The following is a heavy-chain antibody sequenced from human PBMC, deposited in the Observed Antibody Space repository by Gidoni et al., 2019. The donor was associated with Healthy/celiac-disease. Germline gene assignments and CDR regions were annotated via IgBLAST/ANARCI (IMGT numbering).Heavy chain of an antibody. CDR1: GGSISSYD. CDR2: IYYSGST. V-gene: IGHV4-59*01. J-gene: IGHJ4*02. D-gene: IGHD2-8*02. CDR3: ARSQSGGSYDY. Sequence: QVQLQESGPGLVKPSETLSLTCTVSGGSISSYDWSWIRTPPGKGLEWIGYIYYSGSTNYNPSLKSRVTISVDTSKNQFSLKLSSVTAADTAVYYCARSQSGGSYDYWGQGTLVTVSS.